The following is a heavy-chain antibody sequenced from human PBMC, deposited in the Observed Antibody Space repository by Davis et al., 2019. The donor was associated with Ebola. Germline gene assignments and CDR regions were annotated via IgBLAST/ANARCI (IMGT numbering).Heavy chain of an antibody. V-gene: IGHV3-53*01. CDR2: LYSSGST. Sequence: GESLKISCAASGFTFSDYYMSWIRQAPGKGLEWVSLLYSSGSTFYADSVKGRFIISRDNYENTLYLQMNSLRVEDTAVYFCARDPSGGSGWSVGYYGMDVWGKGTTVTVSS. CDR1: GFTFSDYY. CDR3: ARDPSGGSGWSVGYYGMDV. J-gene: IGHJ6*04. D-gene: IGHD6-19*01.